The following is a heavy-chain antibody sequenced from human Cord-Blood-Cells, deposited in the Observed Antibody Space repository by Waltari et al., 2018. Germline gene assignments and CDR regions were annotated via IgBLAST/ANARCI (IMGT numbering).Heavy chain of an antibody. CDR2: MNPNSGNT. J-gene: IGHJ6*02. CDR3: ARVGGSYYYYYGMDV. V-gene: IGHV1-8*03. D-gene: IGHD1-26*01. CDR1: GHTFPRHQ. Sequence: QVQLLQSGAEVKTPGASVQVSCKAYGHTFPRHQSNGVHQPAGQGLEWMGWMNPNSGNTGYAQKFQGRVTITRNTSISTAYMELSSLRSEDTAVYYCARVGGSYYYYYGMDVWGQGTTVTVSS.